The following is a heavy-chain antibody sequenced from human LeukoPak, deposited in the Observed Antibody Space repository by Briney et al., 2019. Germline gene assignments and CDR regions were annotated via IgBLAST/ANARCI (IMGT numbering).Heavy chain of an antibody. J-gene: IGHJ6*03. D-gene: IGHD6-13*01. CDR2: MNPNSGNT. V-gene: IGHV1-8*01. Sequence: ASVKVSCKASGYTFTSYDINWVRQATGQGLEWMGWMNPNSGNTGYAQKFQGRVTMTRNTSISTAYMKLSSLRSEDTAVYYCARGPGQQLLNYYYYYYYMDAWGKGTTVTVSS. CDR3: ARGPGQQLLNYYYYYYYMDA. CDR1: GYTFTSYD.